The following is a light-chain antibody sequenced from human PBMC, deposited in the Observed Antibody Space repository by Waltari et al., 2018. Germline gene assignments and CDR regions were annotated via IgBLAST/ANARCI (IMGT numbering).Light chain of an antibody. V-gene: IGLV2-14*01. CDR3: CSYAGRGIYV. CDR1: SSDVGSYNY. CDR2: EVS. Sequence: QSGLTQPASVSGSPGQSITISCTGPSSDVGSYNYVSWYQQYPGKAPKLMFYEVSNRTSGVSDRFSGSKSGNTASLTISGLQAEDEADYYCCSYAGRGIYVFGAGTKVTVL. J-gene: IGLJ1*01.